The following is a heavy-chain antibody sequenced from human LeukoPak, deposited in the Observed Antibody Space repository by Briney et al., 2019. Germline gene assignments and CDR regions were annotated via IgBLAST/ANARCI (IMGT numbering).Heavy chain of an antibody. V-gene: IGHV3-21*04. CDR2: ISDSSNYI. D-gene: IGHD6-19*01. J-gene: IGHJ6*03. CDR1: GFTFSSYS. Sequence: GGSLRLSCAASGFTFSSYSMNWVRQAPGKGLEWVSSISDSSNYIYYADSVKGRFTISRDNANNSLYLQMNSLRAEDTAVYYCAKSMWQWSSPYYYYYYMDVWGKGTTVTVSS. CDR3: AKSMWQWSSPYYYYYYMDV.